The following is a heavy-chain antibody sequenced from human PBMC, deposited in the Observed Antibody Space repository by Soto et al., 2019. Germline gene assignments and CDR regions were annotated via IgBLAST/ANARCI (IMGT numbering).Heavy chain of an antibody. CDR3: AKDKEDIVVVPAATLYYYYYMDV. Sequence: GGSLRLSCAASGFTFDDYAMHWVRQAPGKGLEWVSGFSWNSGSIGYADSVKGRFTISRDNAKNSLYLQMNSLRAEDTALYYCAKDKEDIVVVPAATLYYYYYMDVWGKGTTVTVSS. V-gene: IGHV3-9*01. CDR1: GFTFDDYA. D-gene: IGHD2-2*01. J-gene: IGHJ6*03. CDR2: FSWNSGSI.